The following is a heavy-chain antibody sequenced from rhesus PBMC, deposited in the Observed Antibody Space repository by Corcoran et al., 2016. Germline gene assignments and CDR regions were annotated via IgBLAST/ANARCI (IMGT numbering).Heavy chain of an antibody. CDR3: ARQPQPSASGGAWGNRFDV. D-gene: IGHD7-45*01. J-gene: IGHJ5-1*01. CDR1: GGSITTNNW. Sequence: QVQLQESGPGLLKPSETLSLTCAVSGGSITTNNWWSWIRQPPGQGLEWIGNIGGISCFTYYNSSHKNRVTISKDTSKNQFSLNLNSMTAADTAMYYCARQPQPSASGGAWGNRFDVWGAGVLVVVSS. V-gene: IGHV4-65*02. CDR2: IGGISCFT.